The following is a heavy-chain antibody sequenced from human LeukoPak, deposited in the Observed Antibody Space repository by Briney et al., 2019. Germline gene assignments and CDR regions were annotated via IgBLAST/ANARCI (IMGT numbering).Heavy chain of an antibody. CDR1: GWSFSGYY. J-gene: IGHJ4*02. D-gene: IGHD3-22*01. CDR3: ARGKIGYDSSGYYSHLDY. CDR2: INHSGST. Sequence: ASETLSLTCAVYGWSFSGYYWSWIRQPPGKGLEWIGEINHSGSTNYNPSLKSRVTISVDTSKNQFSLKLSSVTAADTAVYYCARGKIGYDSSGYYSHLDYWGQGTLVTVSS. V-gene: IGHV4-34*01.